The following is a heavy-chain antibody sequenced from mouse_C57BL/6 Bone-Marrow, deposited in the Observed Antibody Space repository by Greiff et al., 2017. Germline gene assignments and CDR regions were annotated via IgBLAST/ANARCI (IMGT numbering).Heavy chain of an antibody. J-gene: IGHJ3*01. CDR1: GYTFTSYG. Sequence: VQLQQSGAELARPGASVKLSCKASGYTFTSYGISWVKQRTGQGLEWIGEIYPRSGNTYYNEKFKGKATLTADKSSSTAYMELRSLTSEDAAVYFCAIYYGYDAAWFAYWGQGTLVTVSA. CDR2: IYPRSGNT. V-gene: IGHV1-81*01. D-gene: IGHD2-2*01. CDR3: AIYYGYDAAWFAY.